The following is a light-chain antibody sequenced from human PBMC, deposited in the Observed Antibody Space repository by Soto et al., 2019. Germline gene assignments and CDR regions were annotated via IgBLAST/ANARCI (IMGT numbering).Light chain of an antibody. Sequence: QSVLTQPASVSGSPGQSITISCTGTSSDVGDYNFVSWYQQRPGKAPKLMIFDVTNRPSGVSNRFSGSKSGNTATLTISGLQTEDEADYYCSSYTSSSSLHLFGTGTKVTVL. CDR1: SSDVGDYNF. V-gene: IGLV2-14*01. CDR2: DVT. J-gene: IGLJ1*01. CDR3: SSYTSSSSLHL.